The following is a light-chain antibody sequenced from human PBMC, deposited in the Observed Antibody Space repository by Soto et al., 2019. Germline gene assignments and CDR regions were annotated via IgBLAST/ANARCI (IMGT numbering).Light chain of an antibody. V-gene: IGKV3D-15*01. J-gene: IGKJ2*01. Sequence: QSPDTVNVSSGGRITLFFQAGESIGADLAWYQLIRGQAPVLVVYGAARGASAIPGRFSGSGSGTDFTLTISNLQPEGFATYYCQQGYSTVLYTFGQET. CDR2: GAA. CDR1: ESIGAD. CDR3: QQGYSTVLYT.